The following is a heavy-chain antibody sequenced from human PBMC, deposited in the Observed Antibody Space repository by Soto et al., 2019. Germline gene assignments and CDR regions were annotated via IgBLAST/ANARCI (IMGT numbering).Heavy chain of an antibody. CDR1: GFTVSSNY. J-gene: IGHJ3*02. CDR3: ARARRGGYCSCTSCHNAFDI. D-gene: IGHD2-2*01. CDR2: IYSGGST. Sequence: GGSLRLSCAASGFTVSSNYMSWVRQAPGKGLEWVSVIYSGGSTYYADSVKGRFTISRHNSKNTLYLQMNSLRAEDTAVYYCARARRGGYCSCTSCHNAFDIWGQGTMVTVSS. V-gene: IGHV3-53*04.